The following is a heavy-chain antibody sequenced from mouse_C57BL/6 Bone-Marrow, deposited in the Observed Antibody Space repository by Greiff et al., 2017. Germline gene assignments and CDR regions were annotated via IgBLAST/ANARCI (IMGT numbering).Heavy chain of an antibody. J-gene: IGHJ2*01. V-gene: IGHV1-72*01. CDR3: ARGDYDDY. Sequence: VQLQQPGAELVKPGASVKLSCKASGYTFTSFWMHWVKQRPGRGLEWIGRIDANSGGTKYNEKCKSKATLTVDKPSSTAYMQLSSLTSEDSAVYYCARGDYDDYWGQGTTLTVSS. D-gene: IGHD2-4*01. CDR1: GYTFTSFW. CDR2: IDANSGGT.